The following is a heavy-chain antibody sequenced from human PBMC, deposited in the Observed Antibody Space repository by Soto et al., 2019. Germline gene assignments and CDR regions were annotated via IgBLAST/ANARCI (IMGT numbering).Heavy chain of an antibody. CDR3: ARVERGTATTVVDAFDI. CDR1: GGSVNSGNYY. CDR2: MSHSGGT. J-gene: IGHJ3*02. Sequence: QVQLQQWGAGLLKPSETLSLTCAVFGGSVNSGNYYWSWIRQPPGKGLEWIGEMSHSGGTHFNPSRQSRVTISVDTAKNQFSLKMSSVTAADTALYYCARVERGTATTVVDAFDIWGPGTMVTVSS. D-gene: IGHD1-1*01. V-gene: IGHV4-34*01.